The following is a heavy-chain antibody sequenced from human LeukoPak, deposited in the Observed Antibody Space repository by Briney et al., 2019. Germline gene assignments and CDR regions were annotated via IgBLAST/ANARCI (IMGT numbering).Heavy chain of an antibody. J-gene: IGHJ4*02. D-gene: IGHD3-10*01. CDR1: GFTFSSYE. CDR2: ICGGGSYI. V-gene: IGHV3-48*03. CDR3: ARDLYYFGSGSYVPGLPDY. Sequence: PGGSLRLSCVVSGFTFSSYEMNWVRQAPGMGLEWVSYICGGGSYIYYAESVKGRFTISRDNAKNSLYLQMNSLRAEDTAVYYCARDLYYFGSGSYVPGLPDYWGQGTLVTVSS.